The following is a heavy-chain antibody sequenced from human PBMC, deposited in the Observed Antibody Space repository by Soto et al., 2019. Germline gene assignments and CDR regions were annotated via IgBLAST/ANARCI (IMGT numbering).Heavy chain of an antibody. D-gene: IGHD6-19*01. V-gene: IGHV1-18*01. J-gene: IGHJ3*02. CDR2: ISAYNGNT. CDR1: GDTFTSRC. Sequence: GTPVKVSCKASGDTFTSRCSSWVRQAPGQGLEWMGWISAYNGNTNYAQRLQGRVTMTTDTSTSTAYMELRSLRSDDTAVYYCARQWPPDAFDICGQGIMVTVSS. CDR3: ARQWPPDAFDI.